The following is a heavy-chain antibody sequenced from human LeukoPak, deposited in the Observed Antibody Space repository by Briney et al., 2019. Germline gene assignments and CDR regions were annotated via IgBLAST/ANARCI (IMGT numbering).Heavy chain of an antibody. V-gene: IGHV3-7*01. Sequence: GGSLSLSCAASGFVFSNYWMSWVRQAPGKGLEWVANIKPDGTEKYYVDSLKGRFTISRDNTKNSLYLQMSSLRVEDTAVYYCARGGNSSWDYWGQGALVTVSS. CDR1: GFVFSNYW. CDR2: IKPDGTEK. CDR3: ARGGNSSWDY. D-gene: IGHD6-6*01. J-gene: IGHJ4*02.